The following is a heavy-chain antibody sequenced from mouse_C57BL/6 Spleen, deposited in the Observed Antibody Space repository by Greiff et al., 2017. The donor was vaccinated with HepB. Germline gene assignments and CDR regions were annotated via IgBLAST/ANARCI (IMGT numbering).Heavy chain of an antibody. CDR1: GYTFTSYW. CDR2: IYPGSGST. CDR3: ARLRENGDGFAY. D-gene: IGHD4-1*01. V-gene: IGHV1-55*01. J-gene: IGHJ3*01. Sequence: QVQLKQPGAELVKPGASVKMSCKASGYTFTSYWITWVKQRPGQGLEWIGDIYPGSGSTNYNEKFKSKATLTVDTSSSTAYMQLSSLTSEDSAVYYCARLRENGDGFAYWGQGTLVTVSA.